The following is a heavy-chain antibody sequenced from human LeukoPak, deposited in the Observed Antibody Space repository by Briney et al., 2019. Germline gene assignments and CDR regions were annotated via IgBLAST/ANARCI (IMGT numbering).Heavy chain of an antibody. Sequence: ASVKVSCKASGYTFTCYYMHWVRQAPGQGLEWMGWINPNSGGTNYAQKFQGRVTMTRDTSISTAYMELSRLRSDDTAVYYCARDYYGSGSYDYWGQGTLVTVSS. CDR2: INPNSGGT. CDR1: GYTFTCYY. V-gene: IGHV1-2*02. D-gene: IGHD3-10*01. CDR3: ARDYYGSGSYDY. J-gene: IGHJ4*02.